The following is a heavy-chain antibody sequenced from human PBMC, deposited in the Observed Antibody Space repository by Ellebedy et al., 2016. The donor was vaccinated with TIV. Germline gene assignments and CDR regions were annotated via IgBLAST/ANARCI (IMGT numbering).Heavy chain of an antibody. J-gene: IGHJ5*02. CDR2: FSGSGGST. Sequence: GESLKISXAASGFTFSSYAMSWVRQAPGKGLEWVSAFSGSGGSTYYADSVKGRFTISRDNSKNTLYLQMNSLRAEDTAVYYCAKDSTDVIIAAAGTYNWFDPWGQGTLVTVSS. CDR1: GFTFSSYA. D-gene: IGHD6-13*01. CDR3: AKDSTDVIIAAAGTYNWFDP. V-gene: IGHV3-23*01.